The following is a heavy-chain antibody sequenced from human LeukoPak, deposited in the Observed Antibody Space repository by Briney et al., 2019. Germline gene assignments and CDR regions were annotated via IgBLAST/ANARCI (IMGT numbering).Heavy chain of an antibody. D-gene: IGHD2-2*01. Sequence: GASVKVSCKASGYTFTGYYMHWVRQAPGQGLEWVGWINPNSGGTNYAQKFQGRVTMTRDTSISTAYMELSRLRSDDTAVYYCARDPGSSSTSYYYGMDVWGQGTTVTVSS. CDR2: INPNSGGT. CDR3: ARDPGSSSTSYYYGMDV. V-gene: IGHV1-2*02. J-gene: IGHJ6*02. CDR1: GYTFTGYY.